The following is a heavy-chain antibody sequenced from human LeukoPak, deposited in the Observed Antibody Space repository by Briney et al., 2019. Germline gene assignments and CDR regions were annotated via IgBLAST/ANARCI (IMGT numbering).Heavy chain of an antibody. Sequence: GGSLRLSCAASGFTFSSYGMHWVRQAPGKGLEWVAFIRYDGSNKYYADSVKGRFTISRDNSKNTLYLQMNSLRAEDTAVYYCAKDRLHSGSYFLFDYWGQGTLVTVSS. V-gene: IGHV3-30*02. CDR1: GFTFSSYG. J-gene: IGHJ4*02. D-gene: IGHD1-26*01. CDR3: AKDRLHSGSYFLFDY. CDR2: IRYDGSNK.